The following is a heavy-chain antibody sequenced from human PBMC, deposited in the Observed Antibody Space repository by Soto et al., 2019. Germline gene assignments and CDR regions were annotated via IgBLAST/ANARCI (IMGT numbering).Heavy chain of an antibody. Sequence: QVQLVQSGAEVKKPGSSVKVSCKASGGTFSSYAISWVRQAPGQGLEWMGGIIPIFGTANYAQKFQCRVTSTADQSTSTAYMELSSLRSEDTAVYYCASVGEPKWELLYFDYWGQGTLVTVSS. J-gene: IGHJ4*02. CDR2: IIPIFGTA. CDR1: GGTFSSYA. CDR3: ASVGEPKWELLYFDY. V-gene: IGHV1-69*01. D-gene: IGHD1-26*01.